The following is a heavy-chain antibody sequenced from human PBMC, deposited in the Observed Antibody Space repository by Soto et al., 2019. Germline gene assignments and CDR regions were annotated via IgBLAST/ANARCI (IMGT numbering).Heavy chain of an antibody. V-gene: IGHV1-2*04. CDR3: ARDPGPSIVDTAMVPNYYYYYYGMDV. CDR1: GYTFTGYY. J-gene: IGHJ6*02. CDR2: INPNSGGT. Sequence: ASVKVSCKASGYTFTGYYMHWVRQAPGQGLEWMGWINPNSGGTNYAQKFQGWVTMTRDTSISTAYMELSRLRSDDTAVYYCARDPGPSIVDTAMVPNYYYYYYGMDVWGQGTTVTVSS. D-gene: IGHD5-18*01.